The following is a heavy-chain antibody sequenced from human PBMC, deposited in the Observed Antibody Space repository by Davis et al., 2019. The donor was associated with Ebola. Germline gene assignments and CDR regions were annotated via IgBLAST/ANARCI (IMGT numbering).Heavy chain of an antibody. CDR2: IKTDGSEE. CDR1: GFTFSTYW. D-gene: IGHD6-13*01. CDR3: ASIWLRRNYSSSWPDY. J-gene: IGHJ4*02. V-gene: IGHV3-7*01. Sequence: PGGSLRLSCATSGFTFSTYWMSWVRQAPGKGLEWVANIKTDGSEEHYVDSVKGRFTMSRDNAKNSLYLQMNSLRAEDTAVYYCASIWLRRNYSSSWPDYWGQGTLVTVSS.